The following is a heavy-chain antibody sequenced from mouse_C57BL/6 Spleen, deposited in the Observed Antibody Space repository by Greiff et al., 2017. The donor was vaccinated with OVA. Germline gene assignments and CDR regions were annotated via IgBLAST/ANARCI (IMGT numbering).Heavy chain of an antibody. CDR3: ARGEHGNPYYAMDY. J-gene: IGHJ4*01. CDR2: IYPRSGNT. D-gene: IGHD2-1*01. CDR1: GYTFTSYG. Sequence: QVQLKQSGAELARPGASVKLSCKASGYTFTSYGISWVKQRTGQGLEWIGEIYPRSGNTYYNEKFKGKATLTADKSSSTAYMELRSLTSEDSAVYFCARGEHGNPYYAMDYWGQGTSVTVSS. V-gene: IGHV1-81*01.